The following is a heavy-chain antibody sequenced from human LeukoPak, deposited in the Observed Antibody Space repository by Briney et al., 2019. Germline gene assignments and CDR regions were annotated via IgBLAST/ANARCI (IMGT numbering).Heavy chain of an antibody. CDR2: INHSGST. CDR1: GGSFSGYY. J-gene: IGHJ4*02. V-gene: IGHV4-34*01. Sequence: PSQTLSLTCAVYGGSFSGYYWSWIRQPPGKGLEWIGEINHSGSTNYNPSLKSRVTISVDTSKNQFSLKLSSVTAADTAVYYCARRRGGSGWYPQPRTEPGVVDYWGQGTLVTVSS. CDR3: ARRRGGSGWYPQPRTEPGVVDY. D-gene: IGHD6-19*01.